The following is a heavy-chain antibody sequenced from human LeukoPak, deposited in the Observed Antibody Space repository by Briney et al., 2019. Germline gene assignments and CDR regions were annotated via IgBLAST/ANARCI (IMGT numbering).Heavy chain of an antibody. V-gene: IGHV4-39*07. Sequence: SETLSLTCTVSGGSISSSSYYWGWIRHPPGKGLEWIGSIYYSGSTYYNPSLKSRVTISVDTSKNQFSLKLSSVTAADTAVYYCARDGGYSNYAYYYYCMDVWGKGTTVTVSS. CDR1: GGSISSSSYY. D-gene: IGHD4-11*01. CDR3: ARDGGYSNYAYYYYCMDV. CDR2: IYYSGST. J-gene: IGHJ6*03.